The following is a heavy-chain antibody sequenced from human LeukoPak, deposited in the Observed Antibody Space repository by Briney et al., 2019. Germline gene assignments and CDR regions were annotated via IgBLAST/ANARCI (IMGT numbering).Heavy chain of an antibody. D-gene: IGHD2/OR15-2a*01. Sequence: GGSLRLSCAASGFTVSSNHMSWVRQAPGKGLEWVSVIYSGGSTYYADSVKGRFTISRDNSKNTLYLQMNSLRAEDAAVYYCASSALTTFDYWGQGTLVTVSS. J-gene: IGHJ4*02. CDR2: IYSGGST. V-gene: IGHV3-66*01. CDR3: ASSALTTFDY. CDR1: GFTVSSNH.